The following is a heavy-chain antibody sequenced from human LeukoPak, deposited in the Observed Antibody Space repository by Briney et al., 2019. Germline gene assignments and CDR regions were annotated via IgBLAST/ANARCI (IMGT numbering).Heavy chain of an antibody. V-gene: IGHV1-2*02. Sequence: ASVKVSCKASGYTFTGYYMHWVRQAPGQGLEWMGWINPNSGGTNYAQKFQGRVTMTRDTSISTAYMELRSLRSDDTAVYYCARTMTTVTLSAFDIWGQGTMVTVSS. CDR1: GYTFTGYY. J-gene: IGHJ3*02. CDR3: ARTMTTVTLSAFDI. D-gene: IGHD4-17*01. CDR2: INPNSGGT.